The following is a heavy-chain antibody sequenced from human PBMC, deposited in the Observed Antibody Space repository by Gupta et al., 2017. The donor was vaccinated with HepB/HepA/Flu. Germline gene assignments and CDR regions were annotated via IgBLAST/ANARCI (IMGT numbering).Heavy chain of an antibody. V-gene: IGHV1-46*01. CDR2: MHPAAGTT. CDR1: GYTFTRYF. J-gene: IGHJ4*02. CDR3: AGGVTGVDFES. D-gene: IGHD3-10*01. Sequence: VSVTVSCKASGYTFTRYFMHWLRQAPGQGLVWMGIMHPAAGTTIYAQKFRDRLTMTWDTSTSTVYMELSSLRFDDTAVDCCAGGVTGVDFESWGQGTLVTVSS.